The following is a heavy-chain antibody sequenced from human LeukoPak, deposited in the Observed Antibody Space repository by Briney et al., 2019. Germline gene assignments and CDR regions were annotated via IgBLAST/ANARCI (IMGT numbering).Heavy chain of an antibody. CDR1: EFTFSSFA. D-gene: IGHD6-19*01. V-gene: IGHV3-30-3*01. CDR3: ARERWIAVAGNLDY. Sequence: GGSLRLSCAASEFTFSSFAMHWVRQAPGKGLEWVAAISYDGGNKYYADSVKGRLTISRHNSKNTLYLQTNSLRAEDTAVYYCARERWIAVAGNLDYWGQGTLVTVSS. CDR2: ISYDGGNK. J-gene: IGHJ4*02.